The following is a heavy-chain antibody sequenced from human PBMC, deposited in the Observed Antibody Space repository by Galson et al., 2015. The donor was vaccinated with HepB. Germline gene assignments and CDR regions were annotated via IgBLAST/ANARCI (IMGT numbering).Heavy chain of an antibody. V-gene: IGHV1-69*02. D-gene: IGHD5-24*01. CDR3: ARGDFPLATIFWDGFNPHFDY. CDR2: TIPILGIA. J-gene: IGHJ4*02. CDR1: GGTFSSYT. Sequence: SVKVSCKASGGTFSSYTISWVRQAPGQGLEWMGRTIPILGIANYAQKFQGRVTITADKSTSTAYMELSSLRSEDTAVYYCARGDFPLATIFWDGFNPHFDYWGQGTLVTVSS.